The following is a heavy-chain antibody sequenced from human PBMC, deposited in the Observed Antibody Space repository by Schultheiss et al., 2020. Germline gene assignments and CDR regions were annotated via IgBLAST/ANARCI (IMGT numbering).Heavy chain of an antibody. D-gene: IGHD6-6*01. Sequence: GGSLRLSCAASGFTFSSYGMHWVRQAPGKGLEWVSYISSSGSTIYYADSVKGRFTISRDNAKNSLYLQMNSLRAEDTAVYYCARGSIAARRSPFDYWGQGTLVNVSS. CDR1: GFTFSSYG. V-gene: IGHV3-48*04. CDR3: ARGSIAARRSPFDY. J-gene: IGHJ4*02. CDR2: ISSSGSTI.